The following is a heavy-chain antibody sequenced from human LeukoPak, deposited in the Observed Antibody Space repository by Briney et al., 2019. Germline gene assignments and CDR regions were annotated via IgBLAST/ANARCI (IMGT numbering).Heavy chain of an antibody. CDR1: GYIFTGYY. Sequence: ASVKLSCKASGYIFTGYYMHWVRQAPGQGLEWMGIINPSGGSTSYAQKFQGRVTMTRDTSTSTVYMELSSLRSEDTAVYYCARGLYGSGSPDYWGQGTLVTVSS. CDR3: ARGLYGSGSPDY. CDR2: INPSGGST. J-gene: IGHJ4*02. D-gene: IGHD3-10*01. V-gene: IGHV1-46*01.